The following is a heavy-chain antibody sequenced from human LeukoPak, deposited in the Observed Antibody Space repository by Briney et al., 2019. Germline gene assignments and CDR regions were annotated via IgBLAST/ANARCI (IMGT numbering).Heavy chain of an antibody. J-gene: IGHJ3*02. V-gene: IGHV3-66*01. CDR3: ARGHGSSGYLDDAFDI. D-gene: IGHD3-22*01. CDR1: GFTVSSNY. CDR2: IYSGGST. Sequence: GGSLRLSCAASGFTVSSNYMSWVRQAPGKGLEWVSVIYSGGSTYYADSVKGRFTISRDNSKNTLYLQMNSLRAEDTAVYYCARGHGSSGYLDDAFDIWGQGTMVTVSS.